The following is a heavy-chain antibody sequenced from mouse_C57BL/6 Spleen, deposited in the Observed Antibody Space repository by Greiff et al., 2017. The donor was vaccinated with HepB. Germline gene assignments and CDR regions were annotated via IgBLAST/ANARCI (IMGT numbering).Heavy chain of an antibody. D-gene: IGHD1-1*01. CDR1: GFTFTDYY. J-gene: IGHJ2*01. Sequence: EVKLMESGGGLVQPGGSLSLSCAASGFTFTDYYMSWVRQPPGKALEWLGFIRNKANGYTTEYSASVKGRVTISRDNSQRILYLQMNALRAEDSATYYCARSNYGSSPYFGYWGQGTTLTVSS. CDR3: ARSNYGSSPYFGY. CDR2: IRNKANGYTT. V-gene: IGHV7-3*01.